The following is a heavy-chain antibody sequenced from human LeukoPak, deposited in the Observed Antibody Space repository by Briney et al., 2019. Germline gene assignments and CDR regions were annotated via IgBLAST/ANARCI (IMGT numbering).Heavy chain of an antibody. D-gene: IGHD3-22*01. Sequence: ASVKVSRKASGYTFTGYYMHWVRQAPGQGLEWMGWINPNSGGTNYAQKFQGRVTMTRDTSISTAYMELSRLRSDDTAVYYCYSGGAYYDSSGAEYFQHWGQGTLVTVSS. CDR3: YSGGAYYDSSGAEYFQH. CDR2: INPNSGGT. J-gene: IGHJ1*01. CDR1: GYTFTGYY. V-gene: IGHV1-2*02.